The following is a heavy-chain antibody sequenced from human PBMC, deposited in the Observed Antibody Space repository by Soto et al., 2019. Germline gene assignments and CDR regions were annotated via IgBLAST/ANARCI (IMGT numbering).Heavy chain of an antibody. Sequence: PGGSLRLSCAASGFTFSSYPMHWVRLAPGKGLEYVSGIDSNGAATYYGDSVKGRFIVSRDNSKNTLNLQMSSLRSEDTAVYYCVKEKISTSCCNWFDPWGQGTLVTVS. D-gene: IGHD2-2*01. V-gene: IGHV3-64D*06. CDR3: VKEKISTSCCNWFDP. CDR1: GFTFSSYP. CDR2: IDSNGAAT. J-gene: IGHJ5*02.